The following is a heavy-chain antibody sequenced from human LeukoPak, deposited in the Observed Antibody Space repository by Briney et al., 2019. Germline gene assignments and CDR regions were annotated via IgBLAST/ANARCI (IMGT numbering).Heavy chain of an antibody. CDR1: RGSLSSCGDD. V-gene: IGHV4-31*03. CDR2: LYYSGRT. D-gene: IGHD5-24*01. Sequence: TLSLTCTVSRGSLSSCGDDWSWLGQHPGTGLEGLGYLYYSGRTYYNPSLKSRVTISVDTSKNQFSLKLSSVTAADTAVYYCAREADGYNLFSPKGEFDYWGQGTLVTVSS. CDR3: AREADGYNLFSPKGEFDY. J-gene: IGHJ4*02.